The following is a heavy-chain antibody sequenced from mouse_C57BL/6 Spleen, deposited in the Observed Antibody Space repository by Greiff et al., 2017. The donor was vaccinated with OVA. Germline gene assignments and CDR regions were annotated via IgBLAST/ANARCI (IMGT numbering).Heavy chain of an antibody. J-gene: IGHJ4*01. CDR2: ISYDGSN. Sequence: EVQLQESGPGLVKPSRSLTLSCSATGYSITSCYYWNWIRQSPGNKLEWTSYISYDGSNNYPPSLKNRISITRDTSKNQLFLKLNSVTSEDTATYYCAREANWDLFYAMDYWGQGTSVTVSS. CDR1: GYSITSCYY. D-gene: IGHD4-1*01. CDR3: AREANWDLFYAMDY. V-gene: IGHV3-6*01.